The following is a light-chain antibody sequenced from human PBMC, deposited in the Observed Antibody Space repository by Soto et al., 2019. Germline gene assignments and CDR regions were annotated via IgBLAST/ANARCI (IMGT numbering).Light chain of an antibody. J-gene: IGKJ5*01. Sequence: GLTQYPATLSLSPGERATLSCRASQSVSSYLAWYQQKPGQAPRLLIYDASNRATGIPARFSGSGSGTDFTLTISSLEPEDFAVYSCQQRSNWPPSITFGQGTRLEIK. V-gene: IGKV3-11*01. CDR1: QSVSSY. CDR2: DAS. CDR3: QQRSNWPPSIT.